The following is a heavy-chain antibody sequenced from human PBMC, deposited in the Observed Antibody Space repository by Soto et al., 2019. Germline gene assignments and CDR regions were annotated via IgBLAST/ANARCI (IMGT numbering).Heavy chain of an antibody. CDR1: GFTFSSYG. D-gene: IGHD6-25*01. J-gene: IGHJ4*02. CDR2: ISYDGSNK. CDR3: AKDVRGEGYFDY. Sequence: GGPLRLSCAASGFTFSSYGMHWVRQAPGKGLEWVAVISYDGSNKYYADSVKGRFTISRDNSKNTLYLQMNSLRAEDTAVYYCAKDVRGEGYFDYWGQGTLVTVSS. V-gene: IGHV3-30*18.